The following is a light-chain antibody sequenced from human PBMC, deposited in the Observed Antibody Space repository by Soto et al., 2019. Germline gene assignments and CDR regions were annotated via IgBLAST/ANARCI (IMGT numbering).Light chain of an antibody. CDR2: GAS. CDR3: QQYAASPRYT. V-gene: IGKV3-20*01. Sequence: EIVLTQSPGTLSLSPGERATLSCRASQTVRPNYLAWYQQKPGQPPRLLIYGASTRATGIPDRFSGSGSGTDFTLTITRLEPEDFAVYYCQQYAASPRYTFGQWTKLEIK. CDR1: QTVRPNY. J-gene: IGKJ2*01.